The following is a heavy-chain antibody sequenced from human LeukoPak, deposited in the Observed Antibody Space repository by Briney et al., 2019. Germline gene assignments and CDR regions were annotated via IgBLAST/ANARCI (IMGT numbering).Heavy chain of an antibody. CDR1: GGSFSGYY. CDR3: ARAYDFWPFDY. CDR2: INHSGST. J-gene: IGHJ4*02. V-gene: IGHV4-34*01. D-gene: IGHD3-3*01. Sequence: SETLSLTCAVYGGSFSGYYWSWIRQPPGKGLEWIGEINHSGSTNYNPSLKSRVTISVDTSKNQFSLKLSSVTAADTAVYYCARAYDFWPFDYWGQGSLVTVSS.